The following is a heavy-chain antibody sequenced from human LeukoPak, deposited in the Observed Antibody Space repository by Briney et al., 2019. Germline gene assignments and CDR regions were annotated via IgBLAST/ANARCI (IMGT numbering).Heavy chain of an antibody. D-gene: IGHD2-21*02. Sequence: GGSLGLSCAASGFTFSNAWMSWVRQAPGKGLEWVGRIKSKTDGGTTDYAAPVKGRFTISRDDSKNTLYLQMNSLKTEDTAVYYCTTDTPGPYCGGDCPVDYWGQGTLVTVSS. V-gene: IGHV3-15*01. CDR2: IKSKTDGGTT. CDR1: GFTFSNAW. CDR3: TTDTPGPYCGGDCPVDY. J-gene: IGHJ4*02.